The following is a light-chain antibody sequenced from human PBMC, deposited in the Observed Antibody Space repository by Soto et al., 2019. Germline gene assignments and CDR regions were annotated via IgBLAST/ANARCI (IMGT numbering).Light chain of an antibody. CDR1: QSVNSY. CDR2: DAS. Sequence: EIVLTQSPATLSLAPGERATLSCRARQSVNSYLAWYQHKPGQSPRLLSYDASTRATGIPDRFSGSGSGTEFTLTISSLQSEDSAVYYCHQYNNWWTFGQGTKVDIK. V-gene: IGKV3D-15*01. J-gene: IGKJ1*01. CDR3: HQYNNWWT.